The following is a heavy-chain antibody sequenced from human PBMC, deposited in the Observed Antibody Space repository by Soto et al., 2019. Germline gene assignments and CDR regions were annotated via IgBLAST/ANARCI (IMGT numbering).Heavy chain of an antibody. CDR3: ACIAVAGPNDAFDI. Sequence: QVQLVQSGAEVKKPGSSVKVSCKASGGTFSSYAISWVRQAPGQGLEWMGGIIPIFGTANYAQKFQGRVTIPADESPSTAYMELSSLRSEDTAVYYCACIAVAGPNDAFDIWGQGTMVTVSS. V-gene: IGHV1-69*12. CDR2: IIPIFGTA. CDR1: GGTFSSYA. J-gene: IGHJ3*02. D-gene: IGHD6-19*01.